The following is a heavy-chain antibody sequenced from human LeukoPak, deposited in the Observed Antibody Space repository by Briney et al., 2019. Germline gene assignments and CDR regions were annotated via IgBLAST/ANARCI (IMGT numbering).Heavy chain of an antibody. J-gene: IGHJ4*02. V-gene: IGHV3-33*01. CDR1: GFTFSSYD. CDR2: IWYDGSSK. Sequence: GGSLRLSCAASGFTFSSYDMHWVRQAPAKGLEWVAVIWYDGSSKYYADSVKGRFTISRDNSKHTLYLQMDSLRAEDTAVYYCARVHSSSWAYFDNWGQGTLVTVSS. D-gene: IGHD6-13*01. CDR3: ARVHSSSWAYFDN.